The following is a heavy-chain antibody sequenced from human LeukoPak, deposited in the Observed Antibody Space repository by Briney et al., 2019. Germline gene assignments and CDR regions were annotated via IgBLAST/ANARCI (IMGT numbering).Heavy chain of an antibody. Sequence: GGSLRLSCAASGFTFSSYGMHWVRQAPGKGLEWVAVISYDGSNKYYADSVKGRFTISRDNSKNTLYLQMNSLRAEDTAVYYCAKEGVSFLVKPTDWLYSWGQGTLVTVSS. J-gene: IGHJ5*01. V-gene: IGHV3-30*18. CDR3: AKEGVSFLVKPTDWLYS. CDR1: GFTFSSYG. D-gene: IGHD1-26*01. CDR2: ISYDGSNK.